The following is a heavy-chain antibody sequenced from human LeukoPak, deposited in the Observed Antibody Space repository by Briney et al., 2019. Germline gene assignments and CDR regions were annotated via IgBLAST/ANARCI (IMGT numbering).Heavy chain of an antibody. CDR3: ARRITIFGVVITAHFDY. D-gene: IGHD3-3*01. V-gene: IGHV4-39*01. CDR2: IYYSGST. Sequence: SETLSLTCTVSGGSISCSSYYWGWIRQPPGKGLEWIGSIYYSGSTYYNPSLKSRVTISVDTSKNQVSLKLSSVTAADTAVYYCARRITIFGVVITAHFDYWGQGTLVTVSS. CDR1: GGSISCSSYY. J-gene: IGHJ4*02.